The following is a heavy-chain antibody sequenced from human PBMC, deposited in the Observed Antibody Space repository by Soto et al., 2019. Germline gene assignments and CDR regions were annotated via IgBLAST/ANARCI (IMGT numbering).Heavy chain of an antibody. J-gene: IGHJ4*02. CDR3: VRGRSYSVYDF. Sequence: PSETLSLTCTVSGGSISGHSWVWIRQPAGKGLEWIGHIYPSGSTSYNPSLRSRVTMSLGTSTNKIFLNLTSVTAADTAVFYCVRGRSYSVYDFWGQGTLVTVSS. D-gene: IGHD5-12*01. V-gene: IGHV4-4*07. CDR2: IYPSGST. CDR1: GGSISGHS.